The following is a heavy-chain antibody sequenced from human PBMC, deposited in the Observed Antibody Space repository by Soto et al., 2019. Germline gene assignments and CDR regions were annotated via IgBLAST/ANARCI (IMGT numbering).Heavy chain of an antibody. CDR3: ARGYYSDSTWTAFDI. CDR2: IDPSDSYT. J-gene: IGHJ3*02. D-gene: IGHD3-22*01. CDR1: GYSFTSYW. Sequence: PGESLKISCKGSGYSFTSYWISWVRQMHGKGLEWMGRIDPSDSYTNYSPSFQGHVTISADKSISTAYLQWSSLKASDTAMYFCARGYYSDSTWTAFDIWGQGTMVTVSS. V-gene: IGHV5-10-1*01.